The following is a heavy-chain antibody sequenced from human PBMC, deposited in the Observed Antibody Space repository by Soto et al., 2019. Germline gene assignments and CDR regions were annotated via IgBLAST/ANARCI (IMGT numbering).Heavy chain of an antibody. CDR1: GFTFSEYY. J-gene: IGHJ4*02. V-gene: IGHV3-11*01. Sequence: PGGSLRLSCAASGFTFSEYYMSWIRQAPGKGLEWVSYISSSGSTIYYADSVKGRFTISRDNAKNSLYLQMNSLRAEDTAVYYCARDRPTWQLVPFDYWGQGTLVTVSS. CDR3: ARDRPTWQLVPFDY. CDR2: ISSSGSTI. D-gene: IGHD6-6*01.